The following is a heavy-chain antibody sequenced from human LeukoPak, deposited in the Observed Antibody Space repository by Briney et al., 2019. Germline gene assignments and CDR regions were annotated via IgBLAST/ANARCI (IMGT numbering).Heavy chain of an antibody. Sequence: GGSLRLSCAASGFTFSSYALHWVRPAPGKGLEWVAVISYDGSNKYYADSVKGRFTISRDNSKNTLYLQMNSLRAEDTAVYYCAREGIAVAGTRFRYYYYGMDVWGQGTTVTVSS. CDR1: GFTFSSYA. J-gene: IGHJ6*02. V-gene: IGHV3-30-3*01. CDR3: AREGIAVAGTRFRYYYYGMDV. D-gene: IGHD6-19*01. CDR2: ISYDGSNK.